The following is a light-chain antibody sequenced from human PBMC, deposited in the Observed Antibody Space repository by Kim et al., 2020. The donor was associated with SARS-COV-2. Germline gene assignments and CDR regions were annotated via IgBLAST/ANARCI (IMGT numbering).Light chain of an antibody. J-gene: IGLJ2*01. V-gene: IGLV2-23*02. CDR3: SSYSGFVI. Sequence: QSVLTQPASVSGSPGQSITISGTGTSSDVGSYNLVSWYQHHPGKAPKLMIYEVNKRPSGVSNRFSGSKSGNTASLTISGLQAEDEADYYCSSYSGFVICGGGTQLTVL. CDR2: EVN. CDR1: SSDVGSYNL.